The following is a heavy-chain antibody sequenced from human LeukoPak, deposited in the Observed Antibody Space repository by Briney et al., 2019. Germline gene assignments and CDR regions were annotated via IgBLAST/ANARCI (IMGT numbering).Heavy chain of an antibody. CDR3: TYAFWSGYYTRNFDY. V-gene: IGHV3-73*01. CDR2: IRSKANSYAT. D-gene: IGHD3-3*01. Sequence: GGSLRLSCAASGFTFSGSAMHWVRQASGKGLEWVGRIRSKANSYATAYAASVKGRFTISRDDSKNTAYLQMNSPKTEDTAVYYCTYAFWSGYYTRNFDYWGQGTLVTVSS. J-gene: IGHJ4*02. CDR1: GFTFSGSA.